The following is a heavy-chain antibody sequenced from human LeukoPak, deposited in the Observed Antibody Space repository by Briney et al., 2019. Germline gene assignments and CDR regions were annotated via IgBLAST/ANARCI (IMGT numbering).Heavy chain of an antibody. Sequence: PGRALRLSCAASGFTFSSYAMHWVRQAPGKGLEWVAVISYDGSNKYYANSVKGRFTISRDNSKNTLYLQMNSLRAEDTAVYYCAYLVAIISQQLVSGDAFDIWGQGTMVTVSS. CDR2: ISYDGSNK. V-gene: IGHV3-30*04. J-gene: IGHJ3*02. D-gene: IGHD6-13*01. CDR3: AYLVAIISQQLVSGDAFDI. CDR1: GFTFSSYA.